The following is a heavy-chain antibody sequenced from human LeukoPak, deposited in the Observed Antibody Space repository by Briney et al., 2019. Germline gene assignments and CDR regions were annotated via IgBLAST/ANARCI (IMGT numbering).Heavy chain of an antibody. CDR3: ARDYDIWSGYPFDY. CDR1: GFTFSSYW. V-gene: IGHV3-74*01. CDR2: INSDGRST. Sequence: GGSLRLSCAASGFTFSSYWMHWVRQAPGKGLVWVSRINSDGRSTSYADSVKGRFTISRDNAKNTLYLQMNSLRAEDTAVYYCARDYDIWSGYPFDYWGQGTLVTVSS. J-gene: IGHJ4*02. D-gene: IGHD3-3*01.